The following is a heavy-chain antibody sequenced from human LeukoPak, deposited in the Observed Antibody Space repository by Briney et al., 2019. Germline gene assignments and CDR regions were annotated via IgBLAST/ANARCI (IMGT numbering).Heavy chain of an antibody. CDR3: ALGSSTWVNFDY. V-gene: IGHV4-61*05. Sequence: KPSETLSLTCTVSGGSISSSVYYWGWIRQPPGKGLEWIGFVYYSGSTSYNPSLKSRVTISVDTSKNQFSLKLSSVTAADTAVYYCALGSSTWVNFDYWGQGTLVTVSS. D-gene: IGHD6-13*01. CDR2: VYYSGST. CDR1: GGSISSSVYY. J-gene: IGHJ4*02.